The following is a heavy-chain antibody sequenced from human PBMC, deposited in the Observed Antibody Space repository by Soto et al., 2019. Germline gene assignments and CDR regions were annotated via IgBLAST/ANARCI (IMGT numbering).Heavy chain of an antibody. D-gene: IGHD1-1*01. J-gene: IGHJ6*02. V-gene: IGHV4-30-4*01. CDR3: ARDGNARAYYYGMDV. CDR1: GGSISSGDYY. CDR2: IYYSGST. Sequence: SQTLSLTCTVSGGSISSGDYYWSWIRQPPGKGLEWIGYIYYSGSTYYNPSLKSRVTISVDTSKNQFSLKLSSVTAADTAVYYCARDGNARAYYYGMDVWGQGTTVTVSS.